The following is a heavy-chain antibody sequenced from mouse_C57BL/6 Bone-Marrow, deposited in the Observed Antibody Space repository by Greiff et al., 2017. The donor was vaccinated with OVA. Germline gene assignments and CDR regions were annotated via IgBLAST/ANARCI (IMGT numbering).Heavy chain of an antibody. D-gene: IGHD1-1*01. CDR1: GFNIKNTY. CDR3: ARAAYYGSSPYWYFDV. J-gene: IGHJ1*03. Sequence: EVQLQQSVAELVRPGASVKLSCTASGFNIKNTYMHWVKQRPEQGLEWIGRIDPANGNTKYAPKFQGKATITADTSSNTAYLQLSSLTSEDTAIYYGARAAYYGSSPYWYFDVWGTGTTVTVSS. CDR2: IDPANGNT. V-gene: IGHV14-3*01.